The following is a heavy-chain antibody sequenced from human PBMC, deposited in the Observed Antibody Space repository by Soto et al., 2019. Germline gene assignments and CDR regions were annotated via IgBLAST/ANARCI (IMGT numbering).Heavy chain of an antibody. CDR1: GFTFSSYG. CDR3: AKDLYSWDVDY. Sequence: PGGSLRLSCAASGFTFSSYGMHWVRQAPGKGLEWVAVISYDGSNKYYADSVKGRFTISRDNSKNTLYLQMNSLRAEDTAVYYCAKDLYSWDVDYWGQGTLVTVSS. J-gene: IGHJ4*02. V-gene: IGHV3-30*18. D-gene: IGHD5-18*01. CDR2: ISYDGSNK.